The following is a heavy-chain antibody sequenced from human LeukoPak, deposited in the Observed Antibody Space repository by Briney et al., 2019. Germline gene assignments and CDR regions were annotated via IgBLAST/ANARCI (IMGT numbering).Heavy chain of an antibody. D-gene: IGHD2-8*01. CDR3: AEWYFDY. V-gene: IGHV4-34*01. Sequence: SDTLSLTCAVDGRSFSGYYWSWMRQPPGKGLEWIGEINHSGSTNYNPSLKSRVTISVDTSKNQFSLKLSSVTAADTAVYYCAEWYFDYWGQGTLVTVSS. J-gene: IGHJ4*02. CDR1: GRSFSGYY. CDR2: INHSGST.